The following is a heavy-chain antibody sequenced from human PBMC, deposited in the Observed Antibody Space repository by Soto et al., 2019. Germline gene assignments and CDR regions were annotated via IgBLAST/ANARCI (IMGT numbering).Heavy chain of an antibody. V-gene: IGHV4-39*01. CDR2: IYYSGST. J-gene: IGHJ6*02. CDR1: GGSISSSSYY. CDR3: ARSRITIFGVVPTSDYYGMDV. Sequence: TSETLSLTCTVSGGSISSSSYYWGWIRQPPGKGLEWIGSIYYSGSTYYNPSLKSRVTISVDTSKNQFSLKLSSVTAADTAVYYCARSRITIFGVVPTSDYYGMDVWGQGTTVTVSS. D-gene: IGHD3-3*01.